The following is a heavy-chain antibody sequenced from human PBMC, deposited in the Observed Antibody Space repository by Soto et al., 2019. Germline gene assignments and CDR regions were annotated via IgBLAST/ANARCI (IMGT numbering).Heavy chain of an antibody. CDR3: ARDHCTNGVCYKPSFDY. CDR2: INAGNGNT. Sequence: ASVKVSCKASGYTFTSYVMHWVRQAPGQRLEWMGWINAGNGNTKYSQEFQGRVTITRDTSASTAYMELSNLRSEDTAVYYCARDHCTNGVCYKPSFDYWGQGALVTVSS. V-gene: IGHV1-3*01. D-gene: IGHD2-8*01. J-gene: IGHJ4*02. CDR1: GYTFTSYV.